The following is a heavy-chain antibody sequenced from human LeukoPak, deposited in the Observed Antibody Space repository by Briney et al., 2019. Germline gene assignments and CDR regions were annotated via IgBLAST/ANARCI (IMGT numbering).Heavy chain of an antibody. CDR2: IYPGDSDT. D-gene: IGHD3-22*01. CDR1: GYSFTSYW. J-gene: IGHJ4*02. CDR3: ARAGYYYDSSGYEDPSDY. Sequence: GESLKISCKGSGYSFTSYWIGWVRQMPGKGLEWMGIIYPGDSDTRYSPSFQGQVTISADKSISTAYLQWSSLKASATAMYYCARAGYYYDSSGYEDPSDYWGQGTLVTVSS. V-gene: IGHV5-51*01.